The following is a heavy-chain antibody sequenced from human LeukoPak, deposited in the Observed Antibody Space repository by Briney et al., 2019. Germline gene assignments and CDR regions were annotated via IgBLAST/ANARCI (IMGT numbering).Heavy chain of an antibody. CDR3: AKKSYSLLDY. J-gene: IGHJ4*02. V-gene: IGHV3-23*01. Sequence: PGGSLRLSCAASGFTFSSYAMTWVRQAPGKGLEWVSAISGSGGSIYYADSVKGRFTISRDNSKNTLYLQMNSLRAEDTAIYYCAKKSYSLLDYWGQGTLVTVSS. D-gene: IGHD2-21*01. CDR2: ISGSGGSI. CDR1: GFTFSSYA.